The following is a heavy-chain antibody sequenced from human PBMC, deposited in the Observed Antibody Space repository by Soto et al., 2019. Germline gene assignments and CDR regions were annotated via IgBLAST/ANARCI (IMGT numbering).Heavy chain of an antibody. CDR1: GFSLSNARMG. CDR3: ARIKRHDYYDSSGLHWFDP. V-gene: IGHV2-26*01. D-gene: IGHD3-22*01. CDR2: IFSNDEK. Sequence: SGPTLVNPTETLTLTCTVSGFSLSNARMGVSWIRQPPGKALEWLAHIFSNDEKSYSTSLKSRLTISKDTSKSQVVLTMTNMDPVDTATYYCARIKRHDYYDSSGLHWFDPWGQGTLVTVSS. J-gene: IGHJ5*02.